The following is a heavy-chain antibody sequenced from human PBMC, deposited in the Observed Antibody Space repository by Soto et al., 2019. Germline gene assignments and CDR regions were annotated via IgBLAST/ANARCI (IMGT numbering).Heavy chain of an antibody. Sequence: KESGPTLVKPTQTLTLTCTFSGFSFGVSGVGEGWIRQPPGRALEWLGLVFWNDDKRYSPSLESRLTLTKDTSNNQVVLTVTNLDPGDTGTYYCARAYTYDFDYWGQGTLVTVSS. D-gene: IGHD2-21*01. CDR1: GFSFGVSGVG. V-gene: IGHV2-5*01. J-gene: IGHJ4*02. CDR3: ARAYTYDFDY. CDR2: VFWNDDK.